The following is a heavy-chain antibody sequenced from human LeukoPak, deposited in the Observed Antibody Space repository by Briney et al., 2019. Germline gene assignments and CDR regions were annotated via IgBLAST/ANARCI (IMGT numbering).Heavy chain of an antibody. V-gene: IGHV1-69*13. CDR3: ATEYGSGSYYGDY. D-gene: IGHD3-10*01. Sequence: ASVKVSCKASGGTFSSYAISWVRQAPGQGLEWMGGIIPIFGTANYAQKFQGRVTITADESTSTAYMELSSLRSEGTAVYYCATEYGSGSYYGDYWGQGTLVTVSS. CDR1: GGTFSSYA. CDR2: IIPIFGTA. J-gene: IGHJ4*02.